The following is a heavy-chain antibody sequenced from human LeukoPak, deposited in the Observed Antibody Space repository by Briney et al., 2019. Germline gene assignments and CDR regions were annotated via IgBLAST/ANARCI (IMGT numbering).Heavy chain of an antibody. CDR1: GFTFSINW. Sequence: GGSLRLSCAASGFTFSINWMTWVRQAPGEGLEWVANIKEDGREKYSVDSVKGRFTISTDSAKNSLYLQMNSLRAEDTAVYYCAKDQGYFDYWGQGTLVTVSS. V-gene: IGHV3-7*05. J-gene: IGHJ4*02. CDR2: IKEDGREK. CDR3: AKDQGYFDY.